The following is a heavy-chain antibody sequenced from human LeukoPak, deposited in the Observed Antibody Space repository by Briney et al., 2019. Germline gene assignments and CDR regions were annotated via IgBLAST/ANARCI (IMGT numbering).Heavy chain of an antibody. D-gene: IGHD1-26*01. J-gene: IGHJ3*02. Sequence: ASVKVSCKVSGYTFTDYYMHWVQQAPGKGLEWVGLVDPEDGETIYAEKFQGRVTITADTSTDTAYMELSSLRSEDTAVYYCALVGATLGGAFDIWGQGTMVTVSS. CDR3: ALVGATLGGAFDI. V-gene: IGHV1-69-2*01. CDR2: VDPEDGET. CDR1: GYTFTDYY.